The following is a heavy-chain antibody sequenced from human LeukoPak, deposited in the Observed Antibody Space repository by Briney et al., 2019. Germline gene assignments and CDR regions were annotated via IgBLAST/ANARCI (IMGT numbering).Heavy chain of an antibody. V-gene: IGHV4-34*01. CDR3: ARGFSYYYGSGSYYNVGFDY. J-gene: IGHJ4*02. D-gene: IGHD3-10*01. CDR2: INHSGST. CDR1: GGSFSGYY. Sequence: ETLSLTCAVYGGSFSGYYWSWIRQPPGKGLEWIGEINHSGSTNYNPSLKSRVTISVDTSKNQFSLKLSSVTAADTAVYYCARGFSYYYGSGSYYNVGFDYWGQGTLVTVSS.